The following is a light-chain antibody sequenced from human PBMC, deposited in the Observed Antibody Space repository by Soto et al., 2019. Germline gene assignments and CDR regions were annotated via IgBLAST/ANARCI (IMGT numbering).Light chain of an antibody. Sequence: DIQMIQSPSSLSAVVGDRVTITCRASRGIGDRLAWFQQKPGKAPQFLIQTASNLQSGVPSRFSGSGSGTEFILSINSLQPEDIATYYCLQVSSFPRTFGQGTKVEIK. CDR2: TAS. V-gene: IGKV1-12*01. J-gene: IGKJ1*01. CDR1: RGIGDR. CDR3: LQVSSFPRT.